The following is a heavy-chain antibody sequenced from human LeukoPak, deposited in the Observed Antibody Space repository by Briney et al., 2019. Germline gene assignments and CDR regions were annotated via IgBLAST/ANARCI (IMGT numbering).Heavy chain of an antibody. Sequence: SETLSLTCSVSGVSISSYYWSWIRQPPGKGLEWIGDIYYSGSTNYNPSLNSRVTISVDTSKNQFSLKLSSVTAADTAVYYCARDRDYDYVWGSYRPNPFDYWGQGTLVTVSS. CDR1: GVSISSYY. D-gene: IGHD3-16*02. V-gene: IGHV4-59*12. CDR3: ARDRDYDYVWGSYRPNPFDY. J-gene: IGHJ4*02. CDR2: IYYSGST.